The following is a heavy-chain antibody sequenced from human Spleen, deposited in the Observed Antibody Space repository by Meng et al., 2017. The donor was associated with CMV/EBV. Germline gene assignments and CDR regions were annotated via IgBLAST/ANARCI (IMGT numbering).Heavy chain of an antibody. CDR2: ISGSGGST. D-gene: IGHD6-19*01. Sequence: GESLKISCAASGFTFSSYAMSWVRQAPGKGLEWVSAISGSGGSTYYADPVKGRFTISRDNSKKTLFLQMNSLRAEDTAVYYCANGVAGNYYYGMDVWGQGTTVTVSS. CDR3: ANGVAGNYYYGMDV. CDR1: GFTFSSYA. J-gene: IGHJ6*02. V-gene: IGHV3-23*01.